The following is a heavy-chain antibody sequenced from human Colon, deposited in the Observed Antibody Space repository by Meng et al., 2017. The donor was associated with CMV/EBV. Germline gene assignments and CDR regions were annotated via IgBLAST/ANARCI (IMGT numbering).Heavy chain of an antibody. Sequence: SCAASGFIFANYAMHWVRRAPGKGLEWVSAITGSGDVTYYADSVKGRFTISRDNSKNTLYLQMNSLRAEDTAVYFCAKALNLVVPAAAYFHYWGNGTLVTVSS. J-gene: IGHJ4*01. D-gene: IGHD2-2*01. V-gene: IGHV3-23*01. CDR1: GFIFANYA. CDR2: ITGSGDVT. CDR3: AKALNLVVPAAAYFHY.